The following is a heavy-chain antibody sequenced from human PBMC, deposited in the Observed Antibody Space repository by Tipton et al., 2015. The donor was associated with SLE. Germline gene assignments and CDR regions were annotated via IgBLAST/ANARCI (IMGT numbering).Heavy chain of an antibody. J-gene: IGHJ5*02. D-gene: IGHD1-26*01. CDR1: GGSIGNNY. Sequence: TLSLTCTVSGGSIGNNYWNWIRQATGKGLEWIGRFYTDGSTRHKPSPESRRSPPFERRVTLSVDPSKNQFSLTLMSVTAADTAVYFCARASFIVGSTTFWFDPWGQGALVIVSS. CDR2: FYTDGST. CDR3: ARASFIVGSTTFWFDP. V-gene: IGHV4-4*07.